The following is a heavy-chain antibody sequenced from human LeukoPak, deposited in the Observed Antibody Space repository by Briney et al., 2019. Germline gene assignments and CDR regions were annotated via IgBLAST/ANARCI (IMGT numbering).Heavy chain of an antibody. Sequence: GGSLRLSCAASGFTFSSYAMHWVRQAPGKGLEWVAVISYDGSNKYYADSVKGRFTISRDNSKNTLYLQVNSLRAEDTAVYYCARKVGAFDYWGQGTLVTVSS. CDR3: ARKVGAFDY. J-gene: IGHJ4*02. CDR2: ISYDGSNK. V-gene: IGHV3-30*04. CDR1: GFTFSSYA. D-gene: IGHD1-26*01.